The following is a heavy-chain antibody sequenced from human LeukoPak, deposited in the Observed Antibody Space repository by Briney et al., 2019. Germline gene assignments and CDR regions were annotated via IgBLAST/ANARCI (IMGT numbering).Heavy chain of an antibody. CDR1: GFTFSSYS. J-gene: IGHJ4*02. CDR3: AKEGHKHGIPYFDC. CDR2: INDDGGST. D-gene: IGHD2-8*01. Sequence: GGSLRLSCAASGFTFSSYSMNWVRQAPGKGLEWVSGINDDGGSTYYADSVKGRFTISRDNSRNTLYLQMNSLRADDTAVYYCAKEGHKHGIPYFDCWGQGALVTVSS. V-gene: IGHV3-23*01.